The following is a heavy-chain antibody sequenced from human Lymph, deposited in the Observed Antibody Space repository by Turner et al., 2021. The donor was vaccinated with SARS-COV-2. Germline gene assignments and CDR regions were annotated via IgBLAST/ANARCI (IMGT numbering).Heavy chain of an antibody. CDR1: GFTFSSYA. J-gene: IGHJ4*02. CDR2: ISGRGDST. CDR3: AKNEMAMIVVVITLFDH. V-gene: IGHV3-23*01. Sequence: EVQLLESGGGLVQPGGSLSLSCAASGFTFSSYAMSWVRQAPGKGLEWVSSISGRGDSTYYADSVKGRFTISRDNSKNTLFLQMHSLRAEDTAVYYCAKNEMAMIVVVITLFDHWGQGTLVTVSS. D-gene: IGHD3-22*01.